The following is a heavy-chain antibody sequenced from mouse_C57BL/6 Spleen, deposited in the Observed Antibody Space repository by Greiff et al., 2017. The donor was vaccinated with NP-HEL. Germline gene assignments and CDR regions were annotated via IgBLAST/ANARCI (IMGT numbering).Heavy chain of an antibody. CDR3: ARGSITTVVDWYFEV. CDR1: GYTFTSYW. J-gene: IGHJ1*03. Sequence: QVQLQQPGAELVKPGASVKLSCKASGYTFTSYWMHWVKQRPGQGLEWIGMIHPNSGSTNYNEKFKSKATLTVDKSSSTAYMQLSSLTSEDSAVYYCARGSITTVVDWYFEVWGTGTTVTVAS. V-gene: IGHV1-64*01. CDR2: IHPNSGST. D-gene: IGHD1-1*01.